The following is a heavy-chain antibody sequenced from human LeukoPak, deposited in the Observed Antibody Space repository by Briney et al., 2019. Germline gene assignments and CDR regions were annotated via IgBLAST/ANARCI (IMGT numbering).Heavy chain of an antibody. J-gene: IGHJ5*02. Sequence: GGSLRLSCAASGFTFSSYAMSWVRQAPGKGLEWVSAISGSGGSTYYADSVKGRFTISRDNSKNTLYLQMNSLRAEDTAVYYCAKGVAARLIGGWFDPWGQGTLVTVSS. CDR2: ISGSGGST. V-gene: IGHV3-23*01. CDR1: GFTFSSYA. D-gene: IGHD6-6*01. CDR3: AKGVAARLIGGWFDP.